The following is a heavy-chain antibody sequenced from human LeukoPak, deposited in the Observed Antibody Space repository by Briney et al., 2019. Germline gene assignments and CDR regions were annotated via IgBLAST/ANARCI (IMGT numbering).Heavy chain of an antibody. V-gene: IGHV1-46*01. CDR3: ATQRGSYLWGTDFDY. CDR2: IIPSGGST. Sequence: GASVKVSCKASGYTFTSYNMHWVRQAPGQGLEWMGIIIPSGGSTAYAQKFQGRVTMTRDTSTSTVYMELNSLRPEDTAVYYCATQRGSYLWGTDFDYWGQGTLVTVSS. CDR1: GYTFTSYN. D-gene: IGHD3-16*01. J-gene: IGHJ4*02.